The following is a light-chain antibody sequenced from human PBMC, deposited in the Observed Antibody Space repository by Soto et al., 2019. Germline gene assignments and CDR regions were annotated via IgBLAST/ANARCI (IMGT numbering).Light chain of an antibody. Sequence: EIVLTQSPGTLSLSPGERATLSYRASQSVSSSYLAWYQQKPGQAPRLLIHGASSRATDTPDRFSGSGSGTDFTLTISSLEPEDFAVYYCQQYGSSPYTFGQGTKVDIK. J-gene: IGKJ2*01. CDR1: QSVSSSY. CDR3: QQYGSSPYT. CDR2: GAS. V-gene: IGKV3-20*01.